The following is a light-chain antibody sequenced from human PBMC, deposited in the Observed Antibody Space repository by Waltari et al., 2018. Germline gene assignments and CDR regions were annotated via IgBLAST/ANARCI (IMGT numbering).Light chain of an antibody. CDR1: SSNIGSNL. CDR2: RKN. CDR3: ATWDDSLSAWV. V-gene: IGLV1-47*01. J-gene: IGLJ3*02. Sequence: QSVLTQPPSASGTPGQRATISCSGRSSNIGSNLVYWYQQPPGTAPKLLIYRKNQRPSGVPDRFSGSKSGTSASLAISGLRSEDEADYYCATWDDSLSAWVFGGGTKLTVL.